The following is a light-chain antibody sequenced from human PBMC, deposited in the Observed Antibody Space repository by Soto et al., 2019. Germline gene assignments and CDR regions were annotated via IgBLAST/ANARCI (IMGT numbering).Light chain of an antibody. J-gene: IGKJ2*01. CDR1: QGIRSD. V-gene: IGKV1-6*01. CDR3: LQDYNYPYT. CDR2: GAS. Sequence: AIQMTQSPSSLSASVGDRVTITCRASQGIRSDLGWYQQKPGKAPKFLIYGASSLQSSVPSRFSGSGSGTDVTLTISSLQPEDFATYYCLQDYNYPYTFGQGTKLEVK.